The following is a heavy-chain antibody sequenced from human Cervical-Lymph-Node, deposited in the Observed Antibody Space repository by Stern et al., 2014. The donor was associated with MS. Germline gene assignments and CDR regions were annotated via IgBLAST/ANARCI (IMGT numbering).Heavy chain of an antibody. D-gene: IGHD2-15*01. CDR3: ARDSGYYGSLDY. CDR2: VSYSGNT. J-gene: IGHJ4*02. CDR1: AASIRNYY. V-gene: IGHV4-59*01. Sequence: QVQLQESGPGLVRASETLSLTRTISAASIRNYYWTWIRQPPGKGLEWIGYVSYSGNTDYNPSLKSRVTISLDTSKKQFSLKVNSVTPADTAVYYCARDSGYYGSLDYWGQGTLVTVSS.